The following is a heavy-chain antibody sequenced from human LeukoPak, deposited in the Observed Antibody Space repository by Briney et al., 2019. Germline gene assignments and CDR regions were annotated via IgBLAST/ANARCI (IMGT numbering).Heavy chain of an antibody. J-gene: IGHJ4*02. Sequence: GGSLRLSCAASGFTFSSYSMNWVRQAPGKGLEWVSSISSSSSYIYYADSVKGRFTISRDNAKNSLYLQMNSLRAEDTAVYYCARKVMETNHYYFDYWGQGTLVTVSS. CDR3: ARKVMETNHYYFDY. D-gene: IGHD2-8*01. V-gene: IGHV3-21*01. CDR1: GFTFSSYS. CDR2: ISSSSSYI.